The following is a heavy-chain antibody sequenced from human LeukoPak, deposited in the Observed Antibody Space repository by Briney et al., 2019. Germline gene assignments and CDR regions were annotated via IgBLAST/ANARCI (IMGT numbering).Heavy chain of an antibody. CDR3: AMGSGLVQPLPGSG. CDR2: ISWNSGSI. CDR1: GFTFSSYT. V-gene: IGHV3-9*01. J-gene: IGHJ4*02. D-gene: IGHD6-19*01. Sequence: GGSLRLSCAASGFTFSSYTMHWIRQAPGKGLEWVSGISWNSGSIGYADSVKGRFTISRDNAKNSLYLQMNSLRAEDTALYYCAMGSGLVQPLPGSGWGQGTLVTVSS.